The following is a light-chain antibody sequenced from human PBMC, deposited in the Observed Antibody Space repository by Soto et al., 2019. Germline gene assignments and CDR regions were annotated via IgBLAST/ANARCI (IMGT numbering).Light chain of an antibody. CDR1: QSVTNRY. CDR3: QQYHTWPIT. CDR2: GIS. J-gene: IGKJ4*01. Sequence: ESVLTQSPGTLSLSPGERATLSCRASQSVTNRYFAWYQQRPGQAPRLLIYGISNRATGIPDRFSGSGSGTEFTLTISSLQSEDCAIYYCQQYHTWPITFGGGTKVEIK. V-gene: IGKV3-20*01.